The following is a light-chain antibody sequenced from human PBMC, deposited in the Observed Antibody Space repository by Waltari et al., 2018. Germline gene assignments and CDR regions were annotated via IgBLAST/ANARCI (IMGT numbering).Light chain of an antibody. V-gene: IGLV1-40*01. J-gene: IGLJ1*01. Sequence: QSVLTKPHSVSGAPGRRVTISCTRSSSNIGAGCVVHWYQQLQGTAPKPLIDGNSNRPAGVPDRFSCSMSGSAAALAITGRQAGDEADYTGQYYDSSLTDVSVFGTGTKATGL. CDR3: QYYDSSLTDVSV. CDR2: GNS. CDR1: SSNIGAGCV.